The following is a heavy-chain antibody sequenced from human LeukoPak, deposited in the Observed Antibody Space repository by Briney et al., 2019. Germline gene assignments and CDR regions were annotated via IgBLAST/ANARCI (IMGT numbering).Heavy chain of an antibody. CDR3: AAFLSGTYWYFDY. J-gene: IGHJ4*02. CDR2: IYTSGSTDYYTSGST. Sequence: SETLSLTCTVSGGSISSYYWSWTRQSAGKGLEWIGHIYTSGSTDYYTSGSTDYNPSLKSRVTISVDKSKNHFSLKLSSVTAADTAVYYCAAFLSGTYWYFDYWGQGILVTVSS. D-gene: IGHD1-26*01. CDR1: GGSISSYY. V-gene: IGHV4-4*07.